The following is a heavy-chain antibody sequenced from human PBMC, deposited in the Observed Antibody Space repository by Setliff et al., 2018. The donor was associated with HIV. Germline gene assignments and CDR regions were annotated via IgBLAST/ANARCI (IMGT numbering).Heavy chain of an antibody. CDR2: ISGSGGST. J-gene: IGHJ4*02. CDR3: AKELAASGLGYFDS. CDR1: GFTFSDYA. V-gene: IGHV3-23*01. Sequence: GSLRLSCAASGFTFSDYAMSWVRQAPGKGLEWVSVISGSGGSTYYADSVKGRFTISRDNSKNTLFLQMNSLRAEDTAEYYCAKELAASGLGYFDSWGQGTLVTVSS. D-gene: IGHD3-22*01.